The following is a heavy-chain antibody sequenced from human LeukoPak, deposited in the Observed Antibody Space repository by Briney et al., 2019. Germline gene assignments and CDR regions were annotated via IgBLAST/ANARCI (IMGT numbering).Heavy chain of an antibody. Sequence: AGGSLRLSCAASGFTFDDYAMHWVRQAPGKGLEWVSGISWNSGSIGYADSVKGRFTISRDNAKNSLYLQMNSLRAEDTALYYCANIGPSDYWGQGTLVTVSS. J-gene: IGHJ4*02. CDR2: ISWNSGSI. CDR1: GFTFDDYA. CDR3: ANIGPSDY. D-gene: IGHD1-26*01. V-gene: IGHV3-9*01.